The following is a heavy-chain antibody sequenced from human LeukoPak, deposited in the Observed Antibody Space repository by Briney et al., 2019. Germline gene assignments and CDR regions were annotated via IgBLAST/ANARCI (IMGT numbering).Heavy chain of an antibody. Sequence: SQTLSLTFAVSGRSISSVGYSSSSIRQPPGNGLEWIGYIYHSGRTYYNPSLKTRVTISVDRSKNQFSLKLSSVTDADTAVYYCARAHCSGGSCYYIRFDPWGQGTLVTVSS. CDR1: GRSISSVGYS. CDR3: ARAHCSGGSCYYIRFDP. J-gene: IGHJ5*02. D-gene: IGHD2-15*01. V-gene: IGHV4-30-2*01. CDR2: IYHSGRT.